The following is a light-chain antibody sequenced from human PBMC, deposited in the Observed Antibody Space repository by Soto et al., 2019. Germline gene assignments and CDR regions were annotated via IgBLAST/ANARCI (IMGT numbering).Light chain of an antibody. CDR2: DTT. Sequence: QAVVTQEPSLTVSPGGTVTLTCGPSTGAVTNGHYPYWFQQKPGQAPRTLIYDTTNRHSWTPARFSGSLLGGKAALTLSGAQPEDEAEYYCLLSYNGPYVFGTGTKATVL. V-gene: IGLV7-46*01. CDR3: LLSYNGPYV. J-gene: IGLJ1*01. CDR1: TGAVTNGHY.